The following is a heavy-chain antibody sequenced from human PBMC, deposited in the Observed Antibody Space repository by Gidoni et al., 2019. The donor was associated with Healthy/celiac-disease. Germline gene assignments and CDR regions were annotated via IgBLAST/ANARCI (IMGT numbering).Heavy chain of an antibody. Sequence: TISRDNAKNTLYLQMNSLRAEDTAVYYCAREGGDRSSWYRNPDAFDIWGQGTMVTVSS. J-gene: IGHJ3*02. CDR3: AREGGDRSSWYRNPDAFDI. V-gene: IGHV3-23*01. D-gene: IGHD6-13*01.